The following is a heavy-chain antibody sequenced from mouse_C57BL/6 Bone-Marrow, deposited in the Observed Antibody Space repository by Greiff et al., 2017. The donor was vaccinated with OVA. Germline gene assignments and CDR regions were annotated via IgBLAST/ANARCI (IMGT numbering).Heavy chain of an antibody. V-gene: IGHV1-58*01. CDR2: IYIGNGYT. J-gene: IGHJ3*01. CDR1: GYTFTSYG. CDR3: ARATPDDVVFAY. Sequence: EVQLQQSGAELVRPGSSVKMSCKTSGYTFTSYGINWVKQRPGQGLEWIGYIYIGNGYTKYNEKFKGKATLTSDTSSSTAYMQLSSLTSEDSAIYFCARATPDDVVFAYWGQGTLVTVSA.